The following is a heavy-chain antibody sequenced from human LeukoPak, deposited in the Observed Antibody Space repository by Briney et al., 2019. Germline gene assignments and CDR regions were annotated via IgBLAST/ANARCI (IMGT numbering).Heavy chain of an antibody. J-gene: IGHJ4*02. CDR2: ISYDGSNK. V-gene: IGHV3-30*04. Sequence: GRSLRLSCAASGFTFSSYAMHWVRQAPGKGLEWVAVISYDGSNKYYADSVKGRFTISRDNSKNTLYLQMNSLRAEDTAVYYRARALTTVVISDYWGQGTLVTVSS. CDR1: GFTFSSYA. D-gene: IGHD4-23*01. CDR3: ARALTTVVISDY.